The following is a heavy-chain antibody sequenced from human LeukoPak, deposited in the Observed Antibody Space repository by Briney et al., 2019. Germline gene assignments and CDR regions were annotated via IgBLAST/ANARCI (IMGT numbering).Heavy chain of an antibody. CDR1: GFTFSSYG. CDR2: IWYDGSNK. V-gene: IGHV3-33*01. Sequence: GGSLRLSCAASGFTFSSYGMHWVRQAPGKGLEWVAVIWYDGSNKYYADSVKGRFTISRDNSKNTLYLQMNSLRAEDTAVYYCASSRTTVSIFDYWGQGTLVTVSS. CDR3: ASSRTTVSIFDY. J-gene: IGHJ4*02. D-gene: IGHD4-17*01.